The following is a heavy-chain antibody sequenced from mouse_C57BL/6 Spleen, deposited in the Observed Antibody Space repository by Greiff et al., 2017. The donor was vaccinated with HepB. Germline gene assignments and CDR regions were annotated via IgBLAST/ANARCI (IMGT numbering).Heavy chain of an antibody. Sequence: EVQRVESGGGLVKPGGSLKLSCAASGFTFSSYAMSWVRQTPEKRLEWVATISDGGSYTYYPDNVKGRFTISRDNAKNNLYLQMSHLKSEDTAMYYCARDRRAYGNFAMDYWGQGTSVTVSS. D-gene: IGHD2-1*01. CDR3: ARDRRAYGNFAMDY. CDR1: GFTFSSYA. CDR2: ISDGGSYT. J-gene: IGHJ4*01. V-gene: IGHV5-4*01.